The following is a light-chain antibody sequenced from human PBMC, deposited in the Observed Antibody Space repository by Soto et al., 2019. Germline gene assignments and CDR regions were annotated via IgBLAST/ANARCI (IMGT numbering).Light chain of an antibody. CDR2: DAS. Sequence: DIQMTQSPSSLSTSVGDRVTITCQASQDISNYLNWYQQKPGKAPKLLIYDASNLETGVPSRFSGSGSGTDFTFTISSLQPEDIATYYGQQSDNLPLTFGGGTKVEIK. J-gene: IGKJ4*01. CDR3: QQSDNLPLT. V-gene: IGKV1-33*01. CDR1: QDISNY.